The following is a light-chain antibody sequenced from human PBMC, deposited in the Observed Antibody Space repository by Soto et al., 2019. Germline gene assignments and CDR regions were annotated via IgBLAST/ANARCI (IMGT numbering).Light chain of an antibody. CDR3: QQSYYNPT. CDR1: QSVSNY. Sequence: DIQMTQSPSSLSASVGDRVTITCRASQSVSNYLHWYQQKPGKAPNLLIDDASSLQSGVPSRFSVSGSGTDFTLTISSLQHEDFPTYYCQQSYYNPTFGQWPKVAIK. CDR2: DAS. J-gene: IGKJ1*01. V-gene: IGKV1-39*01.